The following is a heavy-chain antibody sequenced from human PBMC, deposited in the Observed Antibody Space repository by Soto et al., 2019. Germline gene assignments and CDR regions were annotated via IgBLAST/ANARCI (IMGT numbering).Heavy chain of an antibody. J-gene: IGHJ6*02. V-gene: IGHV1-69*06. CDR1: GGTFSSYA. Sequence: GASVKVSCKASGGTFSSYAISWVRQAPGQGLEWMGGIIPIFGTANYAQKFQGRVTITADKSTSTAYMELSSLRSEDTAVYYCARGIKDWGRSLPSRYYYYGMDVRGQGTAVTVSS. D-gene: IGHD7-27*01. CDR2: IIPIFGTA. CDR3: ARGIKDWGRSLPSRYYYYGMDV.